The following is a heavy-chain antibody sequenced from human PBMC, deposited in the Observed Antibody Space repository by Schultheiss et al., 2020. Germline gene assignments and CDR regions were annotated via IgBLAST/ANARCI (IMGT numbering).Heavy chain of an antibody. D-gene: IGHD6-25*01. CDR2: IYYSGST. V-gene: IGHV4-59*01. Sequence: GSLRLSCAASGFTFSTYTMNWVRQAPGKGLEWIGYIYYSGSTNYNPSLKSRITISVDTSKNHFSLKLSAVTAADTAMYYCARVGTYYQSRSGYPKFDYWGQGTLVTVSS. CDR3: ARVGTYYQSRSGYPKFDY. CDR1: GFTFSTYT. J-gene: IGHJ4*02.